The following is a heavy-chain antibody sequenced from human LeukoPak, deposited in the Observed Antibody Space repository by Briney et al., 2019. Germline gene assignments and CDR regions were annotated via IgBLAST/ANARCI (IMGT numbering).Heavy chain of an antibody. J-gene: IGHJ3*02. CDR3: ASARVVLDAFDI. V-gene: IGHV4-4*07. CDR2: IYTSGST. Sequence: SETLSLTCTVSGGSISSYYWSWIRQPAGEGLEWIGRIYTSGSTNYNPSLKSRVTMSVDTSKNQFSLKLSSVTAADTAVYYCASARVVLDAFDIWGQGTMVTVSS. CDR1: GGSISSYY. D-gene: IGHD2-15*01.